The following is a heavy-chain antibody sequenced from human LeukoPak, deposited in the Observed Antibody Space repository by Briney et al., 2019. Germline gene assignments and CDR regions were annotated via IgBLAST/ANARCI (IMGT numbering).Heavy chain of an antibody. J-gene: IGHJ4*02. CDR1: GFIFSDYY. CDR2: ISSSSSSYI. CDR3: ARASYDYVWGRPSPVDY. V-gene: IGHV3-11*06. D-gene: IGHD3-16*01. Sequence: GGSLTLSCAASGFIFSDYYMAWIRQAPGKGLEWVSSISSSSSSYIYYADSVKGRFTISRDNAKNSLYLQMNSLRAEDTAVYYCARASYDYVWGRPSPVDYWGPRTLVTVSS.